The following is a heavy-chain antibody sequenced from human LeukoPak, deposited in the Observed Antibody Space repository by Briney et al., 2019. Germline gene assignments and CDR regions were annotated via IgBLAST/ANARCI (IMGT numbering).Heavy chain of an antibody. CDR1: GYTFTSYG. CDR2: ISAYNGNT. V-gene: IGHV1-18*01. CDR3: ARDKGIVVVPAAMTDNWFDP. Sequence: ASVKVSCKASGYTFTSYGISWVRQAPGQGLEWMGWISAYNGNTNYAQKLKGRVTMTTDTSTSTAYMELRSLRSDDTAVYYCARDKGIVVVPAAMTDNWFDPWGQGTLVTVSS. D-gene: IGHD2-2*01. J-gene: IGHJ5*02.